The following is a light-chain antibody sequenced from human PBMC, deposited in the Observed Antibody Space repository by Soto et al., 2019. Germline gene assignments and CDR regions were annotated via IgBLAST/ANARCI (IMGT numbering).Light chain of an antibody. CDR1: QSILNSSNNKNY. J-gene: IGKJ3*01. CDR2: WAA. V-gene: IGKV4-1*01. Sequence: DIVMTQSPDSLAVSLGERATINCKSSQSILNSSNNKNYLAWYQQKPGQPPKLLIYWAATRESGVPDRFSGGGSGTDFTLTISSLQAEDVAVYYCQKHDGVPLFGPGTKVEIK. CDR3: QKHDGVPL.